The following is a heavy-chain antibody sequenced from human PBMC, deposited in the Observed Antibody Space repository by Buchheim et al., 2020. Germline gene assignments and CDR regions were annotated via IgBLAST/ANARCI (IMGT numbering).Heavy chain of an antibody. CDR1: GYTFTRHY. J-gene: IGHJ6*02. CDR3: TRNYGGNYYYYGMDV. Sequence: QVQLVQSGAEVKKPGASVRVSCKASGYTFTRHYIYWVRQAPGQGLEWMGWINPNSGDTNSAQKFLGRVTMTRDTSISTAYMELSRLSSDDTAVYFCTRNYGGNYYYYGMDVWGQGTT. V-gene: IGHV1-2*02. D-gene: IGHD4-23*01. CDR2: INPNSGDT.